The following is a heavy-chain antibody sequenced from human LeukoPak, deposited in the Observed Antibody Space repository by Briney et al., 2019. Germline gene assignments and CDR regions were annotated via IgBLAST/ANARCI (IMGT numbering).Heavy chain of an antibody. D-gene: IGHD3-9*01. CDR1: GFTFSSYG. V-gene: IGHV3-30*02. Sequence: GGSLRLSCAASGFTFSSYGMHWVRHAPGKWLECVAFIRDDGSNKYYADSGKGRFTISRDNSKNTLCLQMNSQRAEDTSLYYCARPRRDILPLDYWGQGTLVTVSS. J-gene: IGHJ4*02. CDR3: ARPRRDILPLDY. CDR2: IRDDGSNK.